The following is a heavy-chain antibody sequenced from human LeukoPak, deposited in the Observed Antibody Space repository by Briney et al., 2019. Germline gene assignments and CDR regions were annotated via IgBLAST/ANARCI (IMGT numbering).Heavy chain of an antibody. CDR2: IYYSGST. Sequence: SETLSLTCTVSGGSISSYYWSWIRQPPGKGLEWIGYIYYSGSTNYNPSLKSRVTISVDTSKNQFSLKLSSVTAADTAVYYCARHATYYYDSSGPLYGMDVWGQGTTVTVSS. D-gene: IGHD3-22*01. CDR3: ARHATYYYDSSGPLYGMDV. J-gene: IGHJ6*02. CDR1: GGSISSYY. V-gene: IGHV4-59*08.